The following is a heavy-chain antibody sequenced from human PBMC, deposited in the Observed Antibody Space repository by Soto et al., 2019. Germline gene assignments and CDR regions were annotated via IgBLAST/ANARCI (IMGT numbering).Heavy chain of an antibody. V-gene: IGHV1-18*01. CDR3: ARDLRSTDYYFDL. CDR1: GYTFSNYG. J-gene: IGHJ2*01. CDR2: INGYNGDA. Sequence: QVQLVQAGGEVKNPGASVKVSCKASGYTFSNYGISWVRQAPGQGLEWMGWINGYNGDANYAQNLQGRVTVTTDTSTNTVSVEVRSLRFGDTAVYYCARDLRSTDYYFDLWGRGTLVIVSS. D-gene: IGHD2-2*01.